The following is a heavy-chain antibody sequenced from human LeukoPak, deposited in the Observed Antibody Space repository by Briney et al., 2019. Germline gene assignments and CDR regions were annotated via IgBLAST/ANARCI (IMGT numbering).Heavy chain of an antibody. CDR3: ARKHYYDSSGYSWFDP. CDR1: GYAFIDYY. D-gene: IGHD3-22*01. Sequence: GASVKVSCKASGYAFIDYYMHWVRQAPGQGLEWMGIINPSGGSTSYAQKFQGRVTMTRDTSTSTVYMELSSLRSEDTAVYYCARKHYYDSSGYSWFDPWGQGTLVTVSS. J-gene: IGHJ5*02. V-gene: IGHV1-46*01. CDR2: INPSGGST.